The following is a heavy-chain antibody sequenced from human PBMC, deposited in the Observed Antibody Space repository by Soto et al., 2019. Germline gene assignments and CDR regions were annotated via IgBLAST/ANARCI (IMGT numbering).Heavy chain of an antibody. Sequence: ASGKVSCKGSGYTFTSYDINWVRQATGQGLEWMGRINPNSGNTGYAQKFQGRVTMTTDKSTSTAYMELRSLRSDDTAVYYCARVLLYSSSWYYFDYWGQGTLVTVSS. D-gene: IGHD6-13*01. CDR1: GYTFTSYD. V-gene: IGHV1-8*01. CDR2: INPNSGNT. CDR3: ARVLLYSSSWYYFDY. J-gene: IGHJ4*02.